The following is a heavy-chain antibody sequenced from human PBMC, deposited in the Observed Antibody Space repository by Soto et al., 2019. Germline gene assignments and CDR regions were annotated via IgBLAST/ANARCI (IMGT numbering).Heavy chain of an antibody. CDR1: GYTFNNYG. V-gene: IGHV1-18*01. D-gene: IGHD2-15*01. CDR2: IGPYNGNT. J-gene: IGHJ2*01. CDR3: ARCYCSVGSCYTCWHFEL. Sequence: QVQLVQSGAEVKKPGASVKVSCKASGYTFNNYGISWVRQAPGQGLEWMGWIGPYNGNTDHAQNFQGRVTMTTDTSTNTAYMELRSLRSDDTALYYCARCYCSVGSCYTCWHFELWGRGTLVTVSS.